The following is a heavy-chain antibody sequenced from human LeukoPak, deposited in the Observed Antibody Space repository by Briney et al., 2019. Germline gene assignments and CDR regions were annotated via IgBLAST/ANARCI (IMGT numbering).Heavy chain of an antibody. V-gene: IGHV3-21*01. CDR2: ISSSSSYI. J-gene: IGHJ6*02. CDR3: ASLPGGPAASRTYYYYYGMDV. Sequence: GGSLRLSCAASGFTFSSYSMNWVRQAPGKGLEWVSSISSSSSYIYYADSVKGRFTISRDNAKNSLYLQMNSLRAEDTAVYYCASLPGGPAASRTYYYYYGMDVWGQGTTVTVSS. CDR1: GFTFSSYS. D-gene: IGHD2-2*01.